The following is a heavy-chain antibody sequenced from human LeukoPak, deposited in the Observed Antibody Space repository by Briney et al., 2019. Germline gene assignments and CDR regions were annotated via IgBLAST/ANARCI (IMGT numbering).Heavy chain of an antibody. V-gene: IGHV1-18*04. Sequence: ASVKVSCKASGYTFTGYYIHWVRQAPGQGLEWMGWISAYNGDSNYAQKLQGRVTMTTDTSTSTAYMELTSLRSDDTAVYYCARGSYFDYWGQGTLVTVSS. CDR2: ISAYNGDS. J-gene: IGHJ4*02. CDR1: GYTFTGYY. CDR3: ARGSYFDY.